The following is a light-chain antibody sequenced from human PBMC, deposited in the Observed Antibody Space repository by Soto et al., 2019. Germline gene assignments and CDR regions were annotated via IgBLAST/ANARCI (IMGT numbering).Light chain of an antibody. CDR1: QSVSSSY. CDR3: QQYGSSPLFT. Sequence: EIVLTQSPGTLSLSPGERATLSCRASQSVSSSYLASYQQKPGQAPRLLIYGASSRATGIPDRFSGSGSGTDFTLTISRLEPEDFAVYYCQQYGSSPLFTFGHGTKLESK. CDR2: GAS. J-gene: IGKJ2*01. V-gene: IGKV3-20*01.